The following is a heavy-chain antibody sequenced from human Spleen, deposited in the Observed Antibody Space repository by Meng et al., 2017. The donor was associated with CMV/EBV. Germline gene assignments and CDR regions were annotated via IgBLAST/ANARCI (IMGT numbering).Heavy chain of an antibody. Sequence: GSLRLSCVVSGFPFSSYAMNWVRQAPGKGLEWIAVISGSGSDKNYADSVKGRFTISRDNAKNSLYLQMNSLRAEDTAVYYCAREWERCSSTSCGYYWGQGTLVTVSS. D-gene: IGHD2-2*01. CDR3: AREWERCSSTSCGYY. V-gene: IGHV3-21*01. J-gene: IGHJ4*02. CDR1: GFPFSSYA. CDR2: ISGSGSDK.